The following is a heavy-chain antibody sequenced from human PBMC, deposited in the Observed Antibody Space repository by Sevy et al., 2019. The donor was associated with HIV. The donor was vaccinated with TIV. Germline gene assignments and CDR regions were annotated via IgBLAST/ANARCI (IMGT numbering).Heavy chain of an antibody. J-gene: IGHJ4*02. V-gene: IGHV3-30*18. CDR3: AKADSSGYYYLDY. D-gene: IGHD3-22*01. Sequence: GGSLRLSCAASGFTFSSYGMHWVRQAPGKGLEWVAVISYDGSNKYYADSVKGRFTISGDNSKNTLYLQMNSLRAEDTAVYYCAKADSSGYYYLDYWGQGTLVTVSS. CDR1: GFTFSSYG. CDR2: ISYDGSNK.